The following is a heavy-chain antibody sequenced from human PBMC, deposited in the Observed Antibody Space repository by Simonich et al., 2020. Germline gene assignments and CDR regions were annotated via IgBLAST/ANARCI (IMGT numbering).Heavy chain of an antibody. D-gene: IGHD1-26*01. V-gene: IGHV3-23*01. CDR3: AKDSSLVGATDWFDP. CDR2: STGSGGRT. J-gene: IGHJ5*02. CDR1: GFTFSSYA. Sequence: EVQLLESGGGLVQPGVYLRLSCVASGFTFSSYAISGVRQATGKGLEGVAASTGSGGRTYYADYVECRFTISRDKSKNTLYRQMNSLRAEDTAVYYCAKDSSLVGATDWFDPWGQGTLVTVSS.